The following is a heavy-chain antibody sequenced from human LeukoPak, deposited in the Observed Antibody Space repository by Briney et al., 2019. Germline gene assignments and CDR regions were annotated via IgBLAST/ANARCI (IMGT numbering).Heavy chain of an antibody. V-gene: IGHV3-23*01. CDR2: ISGSGGST. Sequence: GGSLRLTCAASGFTFSSYAMSWVRQAPGKGLEWVSAISGSGGSTYYADSVKGRFTISRDNSKNTLYLQMNSLRAEDTAVYYCSPTVTDQIIDYWGQGTLVTVSS. D-gene: IGHD4-17*01. CDR3: SPTVTDQIIDY. CDR1: GFTFSSYA. J-gene: IGHJ4*02.